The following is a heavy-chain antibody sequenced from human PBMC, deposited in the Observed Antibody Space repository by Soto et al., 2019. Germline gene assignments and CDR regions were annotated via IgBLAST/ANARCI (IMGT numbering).Heavy chain of an antibody. CDR1: GGSFSGYY. Sequence: QVQLQQWGAGLLKPSETLSLTCAVYGGSFSGYYWSWIRQPPGKGLEWIGEINHSGSTNYNPSLKGRVTQSVGRSKNQFSLKLSSVTAADTAVYSCARGGRYTGIAVAGSGVWGYWGQGTLVTVSS. D-gene: IGHD6-19*01. CDR3: ARGGRYTGIAVAGSGVWGY. V-gene: IGHV4-34*01. CDR2: INHSGST. J-gene: IGHJ4*02.